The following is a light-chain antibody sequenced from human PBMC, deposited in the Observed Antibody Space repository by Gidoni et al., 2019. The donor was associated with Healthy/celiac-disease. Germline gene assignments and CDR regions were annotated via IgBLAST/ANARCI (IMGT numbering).Light chain of an antibody. J-gene: IGKJ1*01. CDR1: QSFSSSY. Sequence: EIVLTQSPGTLSLSPGERATLSCRASQSFSSSYLAWYQQKPGQAPRLLIYGASSSATGIPDRFSGSGSGTDFTLTISRLEPEDFAVYYCQQYGSSPWTFGQGTKVEIK. CDR3: QQYGSSPWT. V-gene: IGKV3-20*01. CDR2: GAS.